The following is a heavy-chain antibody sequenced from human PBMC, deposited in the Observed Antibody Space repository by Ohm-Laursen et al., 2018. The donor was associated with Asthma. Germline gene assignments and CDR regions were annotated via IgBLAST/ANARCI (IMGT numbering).Heavy chain of an antibody. CDR3: ARGNLEGLL. D-gene: IGHD3-10*01. Sequence: SLRLSCAASGFTLGDYFMHWVRQGPGEGLHWISHLFPDGRRTNYAAAVRGRFTISGDDAQNTLYLQMNSLTVADTAVYYCARGNLEGLLWGQGTLVTVSS. CDR1: GFTLGDYF. J-gene: IGHJ4*02. V-gene: IGHV3-74*01. CDR2: LFPDGRRT.